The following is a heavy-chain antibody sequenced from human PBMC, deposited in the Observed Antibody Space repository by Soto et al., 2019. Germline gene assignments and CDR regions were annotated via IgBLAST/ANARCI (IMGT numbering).Heavy chain of an antibody. Sequence: EVQLVESGGGLVQPGRSLRLSCAASGFTFDDYAMHWVRQAPGKGLEWVSGISWNSGSIGYADSVKGRFTISRDNAKNSLYLQMNSLRAEDTALYYCAKEIRPSAAALTFLYYYGMDVWGQGTTVTVSS. J-gene: IGHJ6*02. V-gene: IGHV3-9*01. CDR1: GFTFDDYA. CDR2: ISWNSGSI. D-gene: IGHD6-13*01. CDR3: AKEIRPSAAALTFLYYYGMDV.